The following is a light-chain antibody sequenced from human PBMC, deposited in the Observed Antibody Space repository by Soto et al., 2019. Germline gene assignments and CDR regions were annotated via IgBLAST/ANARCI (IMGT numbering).Light chain of an antibody. CDR2: DTS. Sequence: EIVMTQSPATLSVSPGEGATLSCRASQGIGDTLAWYQQKPGQTPRLLIYDTSIRAAAVPARFSVSRPGAEFTLAISSLLSEDCAVYYCQHYVNWPLTLGGGTKVESK. J-gene: IGKJ4*01. CDR1: QGIGDT. CDR3: QHYVNWPLT. V-gene: IGKV3-15*01.